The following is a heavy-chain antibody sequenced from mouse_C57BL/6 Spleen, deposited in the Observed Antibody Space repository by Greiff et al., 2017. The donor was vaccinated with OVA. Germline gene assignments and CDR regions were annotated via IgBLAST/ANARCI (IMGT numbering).Heavy chain of an antibody. CDR1: GYSIPSGSY. D-gene: IGHD2-4*01. Sequence: EVKLQESGPGLVKPSQSLSLTCSVTGYSIPSGSYWNWIRQFPGNKLEWMGYISYDGSNNYNPSLKNRISITRDTSKNQFFLKLNAVTTEDTATYYCAPIYYDYPAWFAYWGQGTLVTVSA. J-gene: IGHJ3*01. V-gene: IGHV3-6*01. CDR2: ISYDGSN. CDR3: APIYYDYPAWFAY.